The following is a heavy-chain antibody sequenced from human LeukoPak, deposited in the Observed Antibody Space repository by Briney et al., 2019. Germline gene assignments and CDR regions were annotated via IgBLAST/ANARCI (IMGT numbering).Heavy chain of an antibody. CDR1: GFTFSTHA. Sequence: GGSLRLSCAASGFTFSTHAMSWVRQAPGRGLEGVSAISDTGGSTCYADSVKGRFTIFRDNSKNTVYLQMNSLRAEDTAVYYCAKRLPYFDYWGQGTLVTVSS. CDR2: ISDTGGST. J-gene: IGHJ4*02. V-gene: IGHV3-23*01. CDR3: AKRLPYFDY. D-gene: IGHD4-11*01.